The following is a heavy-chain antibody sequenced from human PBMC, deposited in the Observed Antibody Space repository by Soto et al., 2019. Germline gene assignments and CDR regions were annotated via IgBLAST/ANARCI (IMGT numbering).Heavy chain of an antibody. Sequence: PSQTLSLTCAISGDSVSSNSAAWNWIRHSPSRGLEWLGRTYYRSKWYNDYAVPLRGRITINPDTTKNQFSLQLNSATPEDTAVYYCATWRYDYWGQGTLVTVSS. V-gene: IGHV6-1*01. J-gene: IGHJ4*02. CDR3: ATWRYDY. CDR2: TYYRSKWYN. CDR1: GDSVSSNSAA.